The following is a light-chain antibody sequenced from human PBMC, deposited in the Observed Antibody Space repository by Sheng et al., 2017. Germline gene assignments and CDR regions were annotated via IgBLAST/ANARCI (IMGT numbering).Light chain of an antibody. J-gene: IGKJ1*01. CDR2: KAS. CDR1: QSINNW. CDR3: QQYHAVLGT. V-gene: IGKV1-5*03. Sequence: DIQMTQSPSTLSASVGDRVTITCRASQSINNWLAWYQQKPGKAPKLLIYKASNLESGVPSRFSGSGSGTEFTLTINSLQPDDFASYYCQQYHAVLGTFGQGTKVEIK.